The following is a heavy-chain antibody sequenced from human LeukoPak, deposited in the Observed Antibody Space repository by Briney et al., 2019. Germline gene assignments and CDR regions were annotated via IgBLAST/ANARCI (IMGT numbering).Heavy chain of an antibody. Sequence: GGSLRLSCAASGFTFSSYWMSWVRQAPGKGLEWVANIKQDGSEKYYVDSVKGQFTISRDNAKNSLYLQMNSLRAEDTAVYYCAREYCSGGSCYLSFSNYYYYYYMDVWGKGTTVTVSS. D-gene: IGHD2-15*01. V-gene: IGHV3-7*01. CDR2: IKQDGSEK. J-gene: IGHJ6*03. CDR3: AREYCSGGSCYLSFSNYYYYYYMDV. CDR1: GFTFSSYW.